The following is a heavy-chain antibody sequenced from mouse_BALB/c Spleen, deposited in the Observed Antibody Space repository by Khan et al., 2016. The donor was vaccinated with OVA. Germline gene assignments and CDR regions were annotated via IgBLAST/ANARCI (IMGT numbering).Heavy chain of an antibody. V-gene: IGHV1-7*01. CDR3: TRIGLYGSFTY. Sequence: QVQLQQSGAELAKPGASVEMSCKASGYTFTTYCMHWVKQRPGQGLEWIGYIDPSTGYTEYNQKFKDKATLTADKSSSTAYMQLSSLTSEDSAVYYCTRIGLYGSFTYWGQGTLVTVSA. CDR1: GYTFTTYC. D-gene: IGHD1-1*02. J-gene: IGHJ3*01. CDR2: IDPSTGYT.